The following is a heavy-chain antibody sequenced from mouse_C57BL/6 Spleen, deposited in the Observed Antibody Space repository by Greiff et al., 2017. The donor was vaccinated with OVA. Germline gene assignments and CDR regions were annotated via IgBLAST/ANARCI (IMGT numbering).Heavy chain of an antibody. V-gene: IGHV2-6-1*01. J-gene: IGHJ4*01. CDR3: ARQIYYGYDDYAMDY. D-gene: IGHD2-2*01. Sequence: QVQLKESGPGLVAPSQSLSITCTVSGFSLTSYGVHWVRQPPGKGLEWLVVIWSDGSTTYNSALKSRLSISKDNSKSQVFLKMNSLQTDDTAMYYCARQIYYGYDDYAMDYWGQGTSVTVSS. CDR2: IWSDGST. CDR1: GFSLTSYG.